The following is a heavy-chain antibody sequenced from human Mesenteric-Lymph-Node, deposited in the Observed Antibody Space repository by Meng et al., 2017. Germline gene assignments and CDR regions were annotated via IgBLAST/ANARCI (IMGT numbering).Heavy chain of an antibody. CDR2: IYHTANT. CDR1: GDSIRNYY. D-gene: IGHD5-24*01. V-gene: IGHV4-59*01. CDR3: ARDMRDGYSIDDAFDI. Sequence: SETLSLTCSVSGDSIRNYYCSWIRQPPGQGLEWIGYIYHTANTNYNPSLKSRVTMSVDTSKNRFSLKLSSVTAADTAIYYCARDMRDGYSIDDAFDIWGQGTMVTVSS. J-gene: IGHJ3*02.